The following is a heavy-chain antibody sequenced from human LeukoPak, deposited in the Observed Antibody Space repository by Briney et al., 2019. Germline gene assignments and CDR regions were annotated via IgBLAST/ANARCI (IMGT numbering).Heavy chain of an antibody. Sequence: PGGSLRLSCAVSGFTFRNYLMSWVRQAPGKGLEWVSAITQNGGSTFYADSVKGRFTISRDNSKSTLYLQMNSLRAEDTAVYYCAKDGVGATKEDAFDIWGQGTMVTVSS. V-gene: IGHV3-23*01. CDR1: GFTFRNYL. D-gene: IGHD1-26*01. CDR3: AKDGVGATKEDAFDI. CDR2: ITQNGGST. J-gene: IGHJ3*02.